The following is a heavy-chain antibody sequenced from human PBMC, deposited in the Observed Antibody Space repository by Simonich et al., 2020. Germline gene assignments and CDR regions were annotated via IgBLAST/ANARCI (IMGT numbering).Heavy chain of an antibody. CDR1: GFTFSIFW. CDR2: IIRDGGRL. Sequence: EVQLVESGGGLVQPGGSLRLSFASSGFTFSIFWMHWVRQAPGKGLVCGLRIIRDGGRLSYAYSVTGRFTISRDNAKNTLYLRMNSLRAEDTAVYYCASFNVVPAADAFDIWGQGTMVTVSS. D-gene: IGHD2-2*01. V-gene: IGHV3-74*01. CDR3: ASFNVVPAADAFDI. J-gene: IGHJ3*02.